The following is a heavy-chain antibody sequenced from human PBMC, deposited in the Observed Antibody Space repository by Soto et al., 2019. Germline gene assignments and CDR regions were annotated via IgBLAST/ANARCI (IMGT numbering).Heavy chain of an antibody. J-gene: IGHJ6*03. V-gene: IGHV4-31*03. CDR1: GGSISSGGYY. CDR3: AREIVVVPAAIGGDIYYYYYYMDV. Sequence: SETLSLTCTVSGGSISSGGYYWSWIRQHPGKGLEWIGYIYYSGSTYYNPSLKSRVTISVDTSKNQFSLKLSSVTAADTAVYYCAREIVVVPAAIGGDIYYYYYYMDVWGKGTTVTVSS. D-gene: IGHD2-2*01. CDR2: IYYSGST.